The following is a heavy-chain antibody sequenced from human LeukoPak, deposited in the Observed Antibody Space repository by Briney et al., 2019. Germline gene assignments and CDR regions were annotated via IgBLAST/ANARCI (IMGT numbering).Heavy chain of an antibody. CDR1: SFTVSSNH. D-gene: IGHD4-23*01. V-gene: IGHV3-66*01. CDR2: NYKGGTT. Sequence: GGSLRLSCDDSSFTVSSNHMYWVRQAPGEGLESVSVNYKGGTTDYAGFVKGRFSISGDNSKNTLNLQMNSLRVEDTAVSYCARETVGIDYWGQGTLVTVSS. CDR3: ARETVGIDY. J-gene: IGHJ4*02.